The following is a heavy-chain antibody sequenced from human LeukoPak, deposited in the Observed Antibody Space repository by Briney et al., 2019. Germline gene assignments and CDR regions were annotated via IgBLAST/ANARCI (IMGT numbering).Heavy chain of an antibody. CDR3: ARENYDILTGPFDY. CDR1: GVTFSSYG. D-gene: IGHD3-9*01. V-gene: IGHV3-23*01. CDR2: ISGSGGST. Sequence: PGGSLRLSCAASGVTFSSYGMNWVRQAPGKGREWVSGISGSGGSTYYADSVKGRFTISRDNSKNTLYLQMNSLRAEDTAVYYCARENYDILTGPFDYWGQGTLVTVSS. J-gene: IGHJ4*02.